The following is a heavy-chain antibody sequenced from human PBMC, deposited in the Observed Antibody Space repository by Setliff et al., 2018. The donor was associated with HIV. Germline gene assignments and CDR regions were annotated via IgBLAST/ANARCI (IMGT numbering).Heavy chain of an antibody. Sequence: PSETLSLTCSVSGGSISTYYWSWIRQPAGKGLEWIGHIYTSGTTNYNPSLKSRVTISVATSKNQFSLTLTSVTVADTAVYYCARGDIVVVGLDYWGQGTLVTVSS. D-gene: IGHD2-21*01. CDR3: ARGDIVVVGLDY. CDR1: GGSISTYY. V-gene: IGHV4-4*07. J-gene: IGHJ4*02. CDR2: IYTSGTT.